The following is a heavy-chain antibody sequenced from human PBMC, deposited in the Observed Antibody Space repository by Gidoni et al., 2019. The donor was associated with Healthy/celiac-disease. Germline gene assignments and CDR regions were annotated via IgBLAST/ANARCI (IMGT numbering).Heavy chain of an antibody. CDR1: GSTFTGSY. CDR3: ARDFFDENYYYGGNEGNFDY. J-gene: IGHJ4*02. CDR2: INPNSGGT. V-gene: IGHV1-2*02. D-gene: IGHD3-10*01. Sequence: QVQLVQSGAEVKKPGASVKVSCKASGSTFTGSYMPWLRQDPGQGLEWMGWINPNSGGTNYAQKFQGRVTMTRDTSISTAYMELSRLRSDDTAVYYCARDFFDENYYYGGNEGNFDYWGQGTLVTVSS.